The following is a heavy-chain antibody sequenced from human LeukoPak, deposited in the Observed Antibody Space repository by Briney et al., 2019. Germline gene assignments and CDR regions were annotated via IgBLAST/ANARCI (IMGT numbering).Heavy chain of an antibody. CDR3: ARGVAAAGPGWFAP. D-gene: IGHD6-13*01. Sequence: GTSVKVSCKASGYTFTSYYIHWVRQAPGQGLEWMGWISAYNGDTRYAQKIQGRATMTTDTSTSTAHMELRSLTSDDTAVYYCARGVAAAGPGWFAPWGQGTLVTVSS. CDR1: GYTFTSYY. CDR2: ISAYNGDT. V-gene: IGHV1-18*04. J-gene: IGHJ5*02.